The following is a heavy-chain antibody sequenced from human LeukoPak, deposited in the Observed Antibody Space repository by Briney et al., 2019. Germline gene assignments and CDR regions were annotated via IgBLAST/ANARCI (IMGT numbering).Heavy chain of an antibody. CDR1: GFTFSNFG. CDR3: XXXXXSXSNNWLDP. CDR2: ISESGDAT. V-gene: IGHV3-23*01. Sequence: PGGSLRLSCLASGFTFSNFGMSWVRHTPGKGLEWVSAISESGDATFYADSVQGRFTISRDNSKNTLYLQMNSLGADDTAVYXXXXXXXSXSNNWLDPWGQGTLVTVSS. J-gene: IGHJ5*02.